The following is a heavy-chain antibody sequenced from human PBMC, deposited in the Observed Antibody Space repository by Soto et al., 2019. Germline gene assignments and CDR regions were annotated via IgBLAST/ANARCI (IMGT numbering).Heavy chain of an antibody. Sequence: GGSLRLFCAASGFTCSGYWMRWVRQAPGKGLEWVANIKQDGSEKYYVDSVKGRFTISRDNAKNSLYLQMNSLRAEDTALYYCAKDLLGVGQLWFLAPKVHYYGMDVWGQGTTVTVS. V-gene: IGHV3-7*03. CDR1: GFTCSGYW. D-gene: IGHD5-18*01. CDR2: IKQDGSEK. J-gene: IGHJ6*02. CDR3: AKDLLGVGQLWFLAPKVHYYGMDV.